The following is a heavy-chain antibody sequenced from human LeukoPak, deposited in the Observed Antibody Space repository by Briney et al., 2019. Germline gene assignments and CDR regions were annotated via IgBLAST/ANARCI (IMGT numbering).Heavy chain of an antibody. J-gene: IGHJ4*02. CDR3: ARERMSGYDFDY. Sequence: EASVKVSCKASGYTFTSYYMHWVRQAPGQGLEWMGIINPSGGSTSYAQKFQGRVTMTRDTSTSTVYTELSSLRSEDTAVYYCARERMSGYDFDYWGQGTLVTVSS. V-gene: IGHV1-46*01. D-gene: IGHD5-12*01. CDR2: INPSGGST. CDR1: GYTFTSYY.